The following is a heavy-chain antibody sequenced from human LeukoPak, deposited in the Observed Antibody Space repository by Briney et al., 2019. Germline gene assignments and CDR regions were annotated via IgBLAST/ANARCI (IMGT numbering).Heavy chain of an antibody. J-gene: IGHJ2*01. CDR3: ARVMIDWYFDL. D-gene: IGHD3-22*01. V-gene: IGHV7-4-1*02. CDR1: GYTFTRYA. CDR2: INTDTGNP. Sequence: GASVKVSCKASGYTFTRYALNWVRQAPGQGLEWMGWINTDTGNPTYARGFTGRFVFSLDTSVSTAYLQISSLKAEDTAVYYCARVMIDWYFDLWGRGTLVTVSS.